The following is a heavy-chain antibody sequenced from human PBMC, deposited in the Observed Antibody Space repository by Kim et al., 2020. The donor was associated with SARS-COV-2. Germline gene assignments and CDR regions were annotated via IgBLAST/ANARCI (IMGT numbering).Heavy chain of an antibody. J-gene: IGHJ4*02. V-gene: IGHV3-48*03. CDR2: ISSSGSTI. CDR3: ARDRTDTVVCGDYFDY. CDR1: GFTFSSYE. Sequence: GGSLRLSCAASGFTFSSYEMNWVRQAPGKGLEWVSYISSSGSTIYYADSVKGRFTISRDNAKNSLYLQMNSLRAEDTAVYYCARDRTDTVVCGDYFDYWGQGTLVTVSS. D-gene: IGHD2-15*01.